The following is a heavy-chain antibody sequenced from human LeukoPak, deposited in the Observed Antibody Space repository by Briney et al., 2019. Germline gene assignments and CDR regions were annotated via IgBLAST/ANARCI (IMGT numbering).Heavy chain of an antibody. CDR3: ARHIAVAFDY. CDR1: GYSISSGYY. CDR2: IYHSGST. D-gene: IGHD6-19*01. J-gene: IGHJ4*02. Sequence: SETLSLTCAVSGYSISSGYYWGWIRQPPGKGLEWIGSIYHSGSTYYNPSLKSRVTISVDTSKNQFSLKLSSVTAADTAVYYRARHIAVAFDYWGQGTLVTVSS. V-gene: IGHV4-38-2*01.